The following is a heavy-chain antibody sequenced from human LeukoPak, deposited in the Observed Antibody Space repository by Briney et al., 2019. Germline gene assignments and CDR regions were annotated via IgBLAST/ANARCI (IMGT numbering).Heavy chain of an antibody. CDR2: IYPGDSDT. CDR1: GYSFTSYW. CDR3: AISGYSSSWYRGWNWFDP. D-gene: IGHD6-13*01. V-gene: IGHV5-51*01. Sequence: PGESLKISCKGSGYSFTSYWIGWVRQMPGKGLEWMGIIYPGDSDTRYSPSFQGQVTISADKSISTAYLQWSSLKASDTARYYCAISGYSSSWYRGWNWFDPWGQGTLVTVSS. J-gene: IGHJ5*02.